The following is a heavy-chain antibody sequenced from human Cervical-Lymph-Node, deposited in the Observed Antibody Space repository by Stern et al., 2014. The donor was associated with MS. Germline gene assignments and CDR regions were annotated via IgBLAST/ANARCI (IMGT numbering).Heavy chain of an antibody. CDR3: ARDGGYSDSSGYYFDF. J-gene: IGHJ4*02. Sequence: QVQLQESGPGLVKPSGTLSLTCSVSGDSVSSTNWWIWVRQTPGKGLEWIGDIFHSGRTTYNPSLKKRVTMSLDISKNQFSLKLNSVTAADTAVYYCARDGGYSDSSGYYFDFWGQGILVTVSS. CDR2: IFHSGRT. CDR1: GDSVSSTNW. D-gene: IGHD3-22*01. V-gene: IGHV4-4*02.